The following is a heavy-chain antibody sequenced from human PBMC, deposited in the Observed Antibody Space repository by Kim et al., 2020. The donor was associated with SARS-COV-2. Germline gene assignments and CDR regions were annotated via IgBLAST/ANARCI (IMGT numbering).Heavy chain of an antibody. J-gene: IGHJ6*02. V-gene: IGHV4-4*02. CDR1: GASVSSSQW. D-gene: IGHD2-15*01. CDR3: GRTPDYYYGIDV. CDR2: IYYTGRT. Sequence: SETLSLTCAVSGASVSSSQWWSWVRRPPGKGLEWIGEIYYTGRTNYNPSLKSRVTMSLDKSKNQVSLTLSSVTAADTAVYYCGRTPDYYYGIDVWGQGTTVTVSS.